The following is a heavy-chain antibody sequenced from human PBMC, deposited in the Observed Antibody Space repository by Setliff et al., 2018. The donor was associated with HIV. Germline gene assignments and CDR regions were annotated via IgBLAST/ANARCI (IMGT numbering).Heavy chain of an antibody. Sequence: SETLSLTCTVSGGSISISGWSWIRQPPGKGLEWIGCIYTSGNTNYDPSLKSRVTISVDTSKNQFSLKLASVTAADTAVYFCARRSDWFDPWGQGTLVTVSS. CDR3: ARRSDWFDP. CDR2: IYTSGNT. J-gene: IGHJ5*02. V-gene: IGHV4-4*09. CDR1: GGSISISG.